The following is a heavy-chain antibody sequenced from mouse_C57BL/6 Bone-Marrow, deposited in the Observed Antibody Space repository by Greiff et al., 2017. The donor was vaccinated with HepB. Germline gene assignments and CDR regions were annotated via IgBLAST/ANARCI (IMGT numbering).Heavy chain of an antibody. CDR2: IDPSDSYT. J-gene: IGHJ3*01. CDR3: ASQITPWFAY. V-gene: IGHV1-69*01. CDR1: GYTFTSYW. Sequence: QVQLQQPGAELVMPGASVKLSCKASGYTFTSYWMHWVKQRPGQGLEWIGEIDPSDSYTNYNQKFKGKSTLTVDKSSSTAYMQLSSLTSEDSAGYYCASQITPWFAYWGQGTLVTVSA. D-gene: IGHD1-3*01.